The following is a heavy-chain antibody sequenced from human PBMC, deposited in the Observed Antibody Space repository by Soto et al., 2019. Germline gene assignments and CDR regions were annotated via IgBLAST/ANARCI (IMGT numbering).Heavy chain of an antibody. J-gene: IGHJ6*02. CDR1: GGTFSSYA. D-gene: IGHD6-6*01. CDR2: IIPIFGTA. Sequence: QVQLVQSGAEVKKPGSSVKVSCKASGGTFSSYAISWVRQAPGQGLEWMGGIIPIFGTANYAQKFQGRVTITADESTSTAYMELSSLRSEDTAVYYCARHPEYSSSSGYYYYYGMDVWGQGTTVTVSS. CDR3: ARHPEYSSSSGYYYYYGMDV. V-gene: IGHV1-69*01.